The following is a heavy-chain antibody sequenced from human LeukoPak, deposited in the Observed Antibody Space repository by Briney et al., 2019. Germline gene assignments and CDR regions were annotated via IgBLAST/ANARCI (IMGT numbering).Heavy chain of an antibody. J-gene: IGHJ4*02. CDR1: GGSISGYY. D-gene: IGHD6-6*01. CDR2: IHYSGST. CDR3: ARMYTSSSYFDY. V-gene: IGHV4-59*08. Sequence: SETLSLTCTVSGGSISGYYWNWIRQSPGKGLEWIGYIHYSGSTKYNPSLKSRVTISVDTSKNHSSLKLTSVTAADTAVYYCARMYTSSSYFDYWGQGTLVTVSS.